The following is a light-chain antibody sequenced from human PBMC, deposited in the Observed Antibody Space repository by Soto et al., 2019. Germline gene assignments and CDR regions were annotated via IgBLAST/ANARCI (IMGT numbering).Light chain of an antibody. V-gene: IGKV1-5*01. CDR2: DAS. J-gene: IGKJ1*01. Sequence: DIQMTQSPSSVSASVGDRVTVTFRASQGISSWLAWYQQKPGKAPNLLIYDASNLQSGVPSRFSGSGSGTEFTLIISSLQPDDFATYYCQQYNSYWMFGLGTKVDI. CDR1: QGISSW. CDR3: QQYNSYWM.